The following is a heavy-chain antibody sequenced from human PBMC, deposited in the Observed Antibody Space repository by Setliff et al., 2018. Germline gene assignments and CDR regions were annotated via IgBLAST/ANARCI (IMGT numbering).Heavy chain of an antibody. CDR3: ARFAKCGGHCWNDY. J-gene: IGHJ4*02. D-gene: IGHD2-21*02. Sequence: GGSLRLSCVVSGFDYAMSWVRQAPGKRLEWVSSISGGADKAYYADSVRGRFTISRDNSKNILYLQMNSLRPEDTAVYYCARFAKCGGHCWNDYWGQGTRVTVSS. CDR1: GFDYA. CDR2: ISGGADKA. V-gene: IGHV3-23*01.